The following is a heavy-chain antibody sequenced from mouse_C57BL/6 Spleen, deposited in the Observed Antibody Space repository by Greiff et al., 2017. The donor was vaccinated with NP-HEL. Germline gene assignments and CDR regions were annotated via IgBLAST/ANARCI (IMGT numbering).Heavy chain of an antibody. Sequence: QVQLQQSGAELVRPGASVKLSCKASGYTFTDYYINWVKQRPGQGLEWIARIYPGSGNTYYNEKFKGKATLTAEKSSSTAYMQLSSLTSEDSAVYFCAREAQATHYAMDYWGQGTSVTVSS. V-gene: IGHV1-76*01. D-gene: IGHD3-2*02. CDR1: GYTFTDYY. CDR2: IYPGSGNT. J-gene: IGHJ4*01. CDR3: AREAQATHYAMDY.